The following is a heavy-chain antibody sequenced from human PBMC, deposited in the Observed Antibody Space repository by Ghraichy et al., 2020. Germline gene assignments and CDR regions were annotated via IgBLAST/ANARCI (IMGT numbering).Heavy chain of an antibody. D-gene: IGHD6-13*01. CDR3: TTDPYYISPLYSSSWSNDAFDI. V-gene: IGHV3-15*01. Sequence: GGSLRLSCAASGFTFSNAWMSWVRQAPGKGLEWVGRIKSKTDGGTTDYAAPVKGRFTISRDDSKNTLYLQMNSLKTEDTAVDYCTTDPYYISPLYSSSWSNDAFDIWGQGTMVTVSS. J-gene: IGHJ3*02. CDR1: GFTFSNAW. CDR2: IKSKTDGGTT.